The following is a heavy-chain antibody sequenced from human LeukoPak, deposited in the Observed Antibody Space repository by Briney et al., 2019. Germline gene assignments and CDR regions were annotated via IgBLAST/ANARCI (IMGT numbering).Heavy chain of an antibody. CDR3: TKGPMVRGVWVLWGAFDI. D-gene: IGHD3-10*01. J-gene: IGHJ3*02. CDR2: ISGSGGST. V-gene: IGHV3-23*01. Sequence: PGGSLRLSCAASGFTFSSYAMSWVRQAPGKGLEWVSAISGSGGSTYYADSVKGRFTISRDNSKNTLYLQMNSLRAEDTAVYYCTKGPMVRGVWVLWGAFDIWGQGTMVTVSS. CDR1: GFTFSSYA.